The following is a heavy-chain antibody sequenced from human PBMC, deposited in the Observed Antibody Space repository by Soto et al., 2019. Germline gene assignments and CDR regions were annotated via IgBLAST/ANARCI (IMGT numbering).Heavy chain of an antibody. CDR2: ISGSGGST. V-gene: IGHV3-23*01. J-gene: IGHJ4*02. CDR1: GFTFSSYA. CDR3: AICLRFRRVVCAFVY. Sequence: GGSLRLSCAASGFTFSSYAMSWVRQAPGKGLEWVSAISGSGGSTYYADSVKGRFTISRDNSKNTLYLQLNSLRAEDTAVYYCAICLRFRRVVCAFVYWYKRILVTGSS. D-gene: IGHD3-10*01.